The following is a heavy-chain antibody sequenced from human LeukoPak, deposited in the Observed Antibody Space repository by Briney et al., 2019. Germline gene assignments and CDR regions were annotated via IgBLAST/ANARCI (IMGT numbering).Heavy chain of an antibody. Sequence: SETLSLTCTVSGASISSYYWSWIRQPPGKGLEWIGYIYYSGSTNYNPSLKSRVTISVDTSKNQFSLKLSSVTAADTAVYYCARTTEGGYTYDYFYYYYMDVWGKGTTVTISS. CDR3: ARTTEGGYTYDYFYYYYMDV. CDR2: IYYSGST. V-gene: IGHV4-59*01. J-gene: IGHJ6*03. D-gene: IGHD5-18*01. CDR1: GASISSYY.